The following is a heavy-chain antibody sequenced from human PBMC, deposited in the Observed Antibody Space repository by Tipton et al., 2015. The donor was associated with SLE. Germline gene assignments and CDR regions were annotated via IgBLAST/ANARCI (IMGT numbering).Heavy chain of an antibody. CDR2: VSPSGGT. D-gene: IGHD3-9*01. V-gene: IGHV4-4*07. CDR3: ARDKWGEYTASTGYFWSFDP. J-gene: IGHJ5*02. Sequence: TLSLTCTVSGGSLNNHFCSWIRQSAGKGLEWIGRVSPSGGTNYNPSLKGRVTMSVDTSRNQFSLNLSSLTAADTAVYFCARDKWGEYTASTGYFWSFDPWGQGIPVTVAS. CDR1: GGSLNNHF.